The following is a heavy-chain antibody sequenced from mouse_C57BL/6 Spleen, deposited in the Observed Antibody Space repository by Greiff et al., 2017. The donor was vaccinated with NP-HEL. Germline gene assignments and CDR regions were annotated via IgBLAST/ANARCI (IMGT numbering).Heavy chain of an antibody. CDR2: INPNNGGT. J-gene: IGHJ3*01. D-gene: IGHD1-1*01. Sequence: EVKLQHSGPELVKPGASVKISCKASGYTFTDYYMNWVKQSHGKSLEWIGDINPNNGGTSYNQKFKGKATLTVDKSSSTAYMELRSLTSEDSAVYYCASGGPITTVVAPFAYWGQGTLVTVSA. V-gene: IGHV1-26*01. CDR3: ASGGPITTVVAPFAY. CDR1: GYTFTDYY.